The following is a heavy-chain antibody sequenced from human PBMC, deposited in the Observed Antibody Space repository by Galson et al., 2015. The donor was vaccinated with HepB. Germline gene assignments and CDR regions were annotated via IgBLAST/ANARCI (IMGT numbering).Heavy chain of an antibody. V-gene: IGHV3-73*01. D-gene: IGHD2-2*01. CDR1: GFTFSGTA. Sequence: SLILSCAGSGFTFSGTAIHWVRQTSVNALAGIGRIGSTANNYATAYKASVKGRFTISRDDSKNTAYLQMNSLRTEDTAVYYCTRLGDLSGYSSSWGQGTLVTASS. J-gene: IGHJ4*02. CDR2: IGSTANNYAT. CDR3: TRLGDLSGYSSS.